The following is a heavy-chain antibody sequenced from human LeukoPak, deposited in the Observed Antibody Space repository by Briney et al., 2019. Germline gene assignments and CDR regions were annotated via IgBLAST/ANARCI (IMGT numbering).Heavy chain of an antibody. CDR3: AREIRLRWPQSDY. CDR2: VYYSGST. CDR1: GGSISTTNYY. D-gene: IGHD4-23*01. Sequence: SETLSLTCTVSGGSISTTNYYWGWIRQSPGKGLEWFGCVYYSGSTYYDPSLKSRVTISVDTSKNQFSLKLSSVTAADTAVYYCAREIRLRWPQSDYWGQGTLVTVSS. J-gene: IGHJ4*02. V-gene: IGHV4-39*07.